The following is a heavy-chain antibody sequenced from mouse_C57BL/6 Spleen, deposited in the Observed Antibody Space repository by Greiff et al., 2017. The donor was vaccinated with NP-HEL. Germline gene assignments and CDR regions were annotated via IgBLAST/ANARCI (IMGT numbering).Heavy chain of an antibody. D-gene: IGHD2-3*01. CDR2: INPSSGST. J-gene: IGHJ2*01. V-gene: IGHV1-4*01. Sequence: QVQLKESGAELARPGASVKMSCKASGYTFTSSTMHWVKQRPGQGLEWIGYINPSSGSTKYNQKFTAKATLTAEQSSSTANLQLSSLTSEDSAVYYWTRVYDGYYIDYWGQGTTLTVSS. CDR1: GYTFTSST. CDR3: TRVYDGYYIDY.